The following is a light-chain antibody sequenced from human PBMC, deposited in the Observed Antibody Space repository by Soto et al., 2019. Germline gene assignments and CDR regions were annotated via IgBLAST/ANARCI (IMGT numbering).Light chain of an antibody. CDR2: DAS. J-gene: IGKJ5*01. CDR3: QQRSNWPT. Sequence: EIVLTQSPATLSLSPGERATLSCRASQCISFYLTWYQHKPGQAPRLLIYDASNTATGIPARFSGSGYGTDFTLTISSLEPEDFAVYYCQQRSNWPTFGQGTRLEIK. V-gene: IGKV3-11*01. CDR1: QCISFY.